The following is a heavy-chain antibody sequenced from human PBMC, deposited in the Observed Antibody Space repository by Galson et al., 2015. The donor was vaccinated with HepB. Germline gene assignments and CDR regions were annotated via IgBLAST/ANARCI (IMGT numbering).Heavy chain of an antibody. V-gene: IGHV4-59*08. Sequence: SETLSLTCSVSGGSITSYFWSWIRQPPGKGLEWIAYIYNNGTKYNPSLKSRASMPLYTSTNQFSLKLTSVTAADTAVYFCARHGHVLLSGGIDYWGQGTLVTVSS. CDR3: ARHGHVLLSGGIDY. CDR1: GGSITSYF. J-gene: IGHJ4*02. CDR2: IYNNGT. D-gene: IGHD2-8*02.